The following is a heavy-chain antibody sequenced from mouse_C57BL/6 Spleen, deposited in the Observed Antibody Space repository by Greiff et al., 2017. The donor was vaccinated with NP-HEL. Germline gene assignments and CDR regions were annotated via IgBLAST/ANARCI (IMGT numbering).Heavy chain of an antibody. CDR1: GYTFTDYY. CDR2: INPNNGGT. J-gene: IGHJ1*03. Sequence: EVQLQQSGPELVKPGASVKISCKASGYTFTDYYMNWVKQSHGKSLEWIGDINPNNGGTSYNQKFKGKATLTVDKSSSTAYMELRSLTSEDSAVYYCARDYDYFYWYFGVWGTGTTVTVAS. D-gene: IGHD2-4*01. CDR3: ARDYDYFYWYFGV. V-gene: IGHV1-26*01.